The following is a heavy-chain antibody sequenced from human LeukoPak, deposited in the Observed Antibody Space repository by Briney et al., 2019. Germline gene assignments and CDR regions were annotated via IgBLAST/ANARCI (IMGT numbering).Heavy chain of an antibody. D-gene: IGHD6-19*01. V-gene: IGHV3-30*02. CDR1: GFSFSSYG. CDR2: IRSDGSNK. Sequence: GGSLRPSCAGSGFSFSSYGMHWVRQAPGKGLEWMAFIRSDGSNKYYADSVKGRFTISRDNSKNTLYLQMNSLRAEDTAVYYCARILDSAWGELGYWGQGTLVTVSS. J-gene: IGHJ4*02. CDR3: ARILDSAWGELGY.